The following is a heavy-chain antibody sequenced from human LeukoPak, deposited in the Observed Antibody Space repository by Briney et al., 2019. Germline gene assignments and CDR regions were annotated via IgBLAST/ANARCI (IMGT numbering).Heavy chain of an antibody. CDR1: GFAFSSYA. CDR2: ISGSGGST. J-gene: IGHJ4*02. CDR3: AKDLYYYDTNPFDY. D-gene: IGHD3-22*01. Sequence: GGSLRLSCAASGFAFSSYAMSWVRQAPGKGLEWVSAISGSGGSTYYADSVKGRFTISRDNSKNTLYLQMNSLRAEDTAVYYCAKDLYYYDTNPFDYWGQGTLVTVSS. V-gene: IGHV3-23*01.